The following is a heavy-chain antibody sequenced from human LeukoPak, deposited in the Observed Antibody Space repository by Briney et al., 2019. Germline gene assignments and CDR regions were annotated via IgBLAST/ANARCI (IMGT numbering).Heavy chain of an antibody. V-gene: IGHV4-39*07. CDR1: SGSISTSNYY. CDR3: ARCVPGSGYYYYMDV. J-gene: IGHJ6*03. Sequence: PSETLSLTCTVSSGSISTSNYYWGWVRQPPGKALEWIGNIFYSGSTYYSPSLKSRVTISLDTSRNQFSLKLSSVTAADTAVYYCARCVPGSGYYYYMDVWGKGTTVTISS. CDR2: IFYSGST. D-gene: IGHD2-2*01.